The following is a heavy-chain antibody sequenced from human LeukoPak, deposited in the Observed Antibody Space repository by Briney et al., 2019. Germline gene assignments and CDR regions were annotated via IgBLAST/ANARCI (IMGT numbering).Heavy chain of an antibody. D-gene: IGHD4-23*01. CDR3: ARGYGGNPPANY. CDR1: GGSISSGDYY. V-gene: IGHV4-31*03. CDR2: IFYSGST. J-gene: IGHJ4*02. Sequence: SETLSLTCTVSGGSISSGDYYWSWIRQHPGKGLEWIGNIFYSGSTYYNPSLKSRVTISVDTSKNQCSLRLSSVTAADTAVYYCARGYGGNPPANYWGQGTLVTVSS.